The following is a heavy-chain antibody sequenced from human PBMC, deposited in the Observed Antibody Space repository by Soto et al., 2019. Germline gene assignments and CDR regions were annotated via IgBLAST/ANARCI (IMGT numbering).Heavy chain of an antibody. CDR2: ISDGGSA. Sequence: VQLQESGPGLVKPSETLSLTCTVSGGSISDYYWSWTRQPPGKGLEWIGHISDGGSANHNPSLRSRVTISLDTSKNQLYLKVTSVTAADTAVYYCVRDSRDRGSWYDDYFDPWGQGTLVIVSS. J-gene: IGHJ5*02. CDR3: VRDSRDRGSWYDDYFDP. V-gene: IGHV4-59*12. CDR1: GGSISDYY. D-gene: IGHD6-13*01.